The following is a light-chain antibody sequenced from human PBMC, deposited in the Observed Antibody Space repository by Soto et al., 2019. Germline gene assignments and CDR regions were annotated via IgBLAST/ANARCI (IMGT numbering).Light chain of an antibody. V-gene: IGKV3-11*01. CDR3: QQRSNWPLT. CDR2: DSS. CDR1: QSVSYY. Sequence: EIVLTQSPATLSLSPGERATLSCSASQSVSYYLAWYQQKPGQAPRLLIYDSSNRATGIPARFSGSGSGTDFTLTISSLEPEDFAVYYCQQRSNWPLTFGGGTKVEIK. J-gene: IGKJ4*01.